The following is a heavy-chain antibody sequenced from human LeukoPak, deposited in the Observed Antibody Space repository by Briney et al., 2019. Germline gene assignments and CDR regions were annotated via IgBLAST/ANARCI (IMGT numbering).Heavy chain of an antibody. V-gene: IGHV3-53*01. J-gene: IGHJ4*02. CDR3: ARDGDYYYGSRSPSAIDY. Sequence: GGSLRLSCAASGFTVSSNYMSWVRQAPGKGLEWVSVIYSGGSTYYADSVKGRFTISRDNSKNTLYLQMNSLRAEDTAVYYCARDGDYYYGSRSPSAIDYWGQGTLVTVSS. CDR2: IYSGGST. CDR1: GFTVSSNY. D-gene: IGHD3-10*01.